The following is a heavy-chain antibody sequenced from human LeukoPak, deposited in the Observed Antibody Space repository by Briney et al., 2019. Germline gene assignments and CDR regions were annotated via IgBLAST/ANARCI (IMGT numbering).Heavy chain of an antibody. Sequence: GRALRLSCAASGFTFRTYWMAWLRQAPGKGLEGVASINPGGSAKYYVDSVKGRFTISRDDAKTSLYLQMDSLRAEDTAVYSCARDGHNGNDFDYWGQGTLVTVSS. J-gene: IGHJ4*02. CDR3: ARDGHNGNDFDY. V-gene: IGHV3-7*01. CDR2: INPGGSAK. CDR1: GFTFRTYW. D-gene: IGHD1-1*01.